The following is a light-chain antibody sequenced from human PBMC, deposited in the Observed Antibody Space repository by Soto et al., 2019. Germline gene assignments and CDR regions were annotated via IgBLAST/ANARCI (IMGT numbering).Light chain of an antibody. CDR1: QNIYTY. V-gene: IGKV1-39*01. J-gene: IGKJ2*01. CDR2: GAS. Sequence: DIQMTQSPSSLSASVGDRVTVTCRASQNIYTYLNWYQQKPGKAPQLLLYGASRLQRGVPLRFSVGGSRTDFTLTISSLQREDFATYYCQQSYRSPYTFVQGTKLEIK. CDR3: QQSYRSPYT.